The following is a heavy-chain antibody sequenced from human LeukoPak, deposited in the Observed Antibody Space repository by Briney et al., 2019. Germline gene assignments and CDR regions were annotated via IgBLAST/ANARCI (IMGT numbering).Heavy chain of an antibody. V-gene: IGHV3-74*01. CDR3: ARAASAYNSDYYFDY. Sequence: PGGSLRLSCAASGFTFSAYWMHWIRQAPGKGLVWVSSINKDATTIKYADSVKGRFTISRDNAENTLFVEMKSLRVEDTGIYFCARAASAYNSDYYFDYWGQGALVTVSS. D-gene: IGHD5-24*01. CDR2: INKDATTI. J-gene: IGHJ4*02. CDR1: GFTFSAYW.